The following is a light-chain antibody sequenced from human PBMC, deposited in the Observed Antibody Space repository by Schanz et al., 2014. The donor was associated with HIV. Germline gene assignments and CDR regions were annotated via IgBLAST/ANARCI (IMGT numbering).Light chain of an antibody. V-gene: IGLV2-14*03. CDR3: CSYTTTSTYV. Sequence: QSVLTQPASVSGSPGQSIAISCTGTSSDVGSYNYVSWYQQHPDKAPKLIIYDVTDRPSGVSSRFSGSKSGNTASLTISGLQAEDEADYYCCSYTTTSTYVFGAGTKLTVL. CDR2: DVT. CDR1: SSDVGSYNY. J-gene: IGLJ1*01.